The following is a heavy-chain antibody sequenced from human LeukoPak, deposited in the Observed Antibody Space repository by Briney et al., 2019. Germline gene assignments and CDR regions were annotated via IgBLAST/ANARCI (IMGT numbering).Heavy chain of an antibody. V-gene: IGHV1-8*01. D-gene: IGHD6-13*01. CDR1: GYTFTSYD. Sequence: ASVKVCCKAAGYTFTSYDINWVRQATGQGLELMGWMNPNSGNTGYAQKVQGRVTMTRNTSISTAYMELSSLRSEDTAVYYCARGGSSSSYFSSYYYSMDVWGKGTPVTISS. CDR2: MNPNSGNT. J-gene: IGHJ6*03. CDR3: ARGGSSSSYFSSYYYSMDV.